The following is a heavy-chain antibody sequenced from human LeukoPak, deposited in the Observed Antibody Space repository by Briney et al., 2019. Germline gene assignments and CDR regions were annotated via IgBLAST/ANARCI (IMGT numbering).Heavy chain of an antibody. V-gene: IGHV4-39*01. CDR1: GGSISSSLYH. CDR2: IYYTGST. J-gene: IGHJ5*02. D-gene: IGHD3/OR15-3a*01. Sequence: SETLSLTCTVSGGSISSSLYHWGWIRQPPGKNLEWLGSIYYTGSTHYNPSLKSRVTISVDTSKNQFSLNLSSVTAADTAVYYCARQEIGLRSFDPWGQGTLVTVSS. CDR3: ARQEIGLRSFDP.